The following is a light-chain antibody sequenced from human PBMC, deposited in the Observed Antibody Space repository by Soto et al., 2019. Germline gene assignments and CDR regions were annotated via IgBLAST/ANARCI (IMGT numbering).Light chain of an antibody. CDR2: EDI. CDR3: CSYAGGASVV. Sequence: QSALTQPASVSGSPGQSITISCTGTSSDIGRYNLVSWYQQHPGKAPKLIIYEDIERPSGVSDLFSGSKSGNTAFLTIAGLETDEEADYYCCSYAGGASVVFGGGTKLTVL. CDR1: SSDIGRYNL. J-gene: IGLJ2*01. V-gene: IGLV2-23*01.